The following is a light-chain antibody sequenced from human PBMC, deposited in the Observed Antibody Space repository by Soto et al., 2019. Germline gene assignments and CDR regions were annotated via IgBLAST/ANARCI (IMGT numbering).Light chain of an antibody. J-gene: IGKJ1*01. Sequence: EIVLTQSPATLSWSPGEHGHPYCRASQSVSSCLAWYQQKPGQGPRLLIYSASTRATGIPAKFSGSGSGTDFSLTISSLQSEDFAVYYCQQYNNWPRTFGQGTKVDIK. CDR2: SAS. CDR3: QQYNNWPRT. CDR1: QSVSSC. V-gene: IGKV3-15*01.